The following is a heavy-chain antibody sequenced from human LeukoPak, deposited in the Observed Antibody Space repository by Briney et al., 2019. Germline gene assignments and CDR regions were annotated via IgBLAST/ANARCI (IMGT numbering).Heavy chain of an antibody. J-gene: IGHJ4*02. CDR2: ISSSSSYI. CDR1: GFTFSSYS. CDR3: ARIGQQLLIDY. D-gene: IGHD6-13*01. Sequence: GGSLRLSCAASGFTFSSYSLNWVRQAPGKGLEWVSSISSSSSYIYYADSVKGRFTISRDNAKNSLYLQMNSLRAEDTAVYYCARIGQQLLIDYWGQGTLVTVSS. V-gene: IGHV3-21*01.